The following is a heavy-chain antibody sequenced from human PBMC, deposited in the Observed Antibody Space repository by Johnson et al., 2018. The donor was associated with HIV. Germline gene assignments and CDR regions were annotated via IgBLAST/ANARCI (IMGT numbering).Heavy chain of an antibody. D-gene: IGHD3-16*01. CDR3: ARDRWGSSMRSDAFDI. CDR1: GFTFSDYY. CDR2: ISSRGSSI. J-gene: IGHJ3*02. V-gene: IGHV3-11*01. Sequence: QVLLLESGGGLVQPGGSLRLSCAASGFTFSDYYMSWIRQAPGKGLEWVSYISSRGSSIYYADSVKGRFTISRDNSKNTLYLQMNSLRAEDTAVYYCARDRWGSSMRSDAFDIWGQGTMVTVSS.